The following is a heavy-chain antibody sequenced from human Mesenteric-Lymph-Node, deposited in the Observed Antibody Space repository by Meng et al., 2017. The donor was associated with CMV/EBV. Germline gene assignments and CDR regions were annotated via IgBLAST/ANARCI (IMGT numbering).Heavy chain of an antibody. CDR3: ARGGSGYSYGS. CDR1: GDIFSSYT. Sequence: SVKVSCKASGDIFSSYTITWVRQAPGQGLEWMGRITPRFGFINYAENFQGRVTITRDTSTSTVYVELRSLKSEDTAIYYCARGGSGYSYGSWGQGTLVTVSS. CDR2: ITPRFGFI. V-gene: IGHV1-69*02. D-gene: IGHD5-18*01. J-gene: IGHJ5*02.